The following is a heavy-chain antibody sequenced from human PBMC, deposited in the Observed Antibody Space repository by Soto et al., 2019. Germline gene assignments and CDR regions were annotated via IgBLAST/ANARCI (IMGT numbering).Heavy chain of an antibody. D-gene: IGHD3-3*01. CDR3: AGSRRNDDFWSDPQLGDGMDV. CDR1: GFTLSHYE. V-gene: IGHV3-48*03. J-gene: IGHJ6*02. Sequence: DVQLVESGGDLLQPGGSLRLSCAASGFTLSHYEMNWVRQAPGKGLEWLAYISSTSSVIYYAASVKGRFTISRDNGKKSLYLKMNSLRAEDTAVYYCAGSRRNDDFWSDPQLGDGMDVWGQGTTVIVSS. CDR2: ISSTSSVI.